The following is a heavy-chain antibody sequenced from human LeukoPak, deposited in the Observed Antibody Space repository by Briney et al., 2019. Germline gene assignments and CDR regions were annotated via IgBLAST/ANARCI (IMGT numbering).Heavy chain of an antibody. CDR3: ARDARHYYDSSGYPNWCDP. Sequence: GASVKVSCKASGYTFTGYYMHWVRQAPGQGLEWMGWINPNSGGTNYAQKFQGRVTMTRDTSISTAYMELSRLRSDDAAVYYCARDARHYYDSSGYPNWCDPWGQGTLVTVSS. V-gene: IGHV1-2*02. J-gene: IGHJ5*02. CDR1: GYTFTGYY. D-gene: IGHD3-22*01. CDR2: INPNSGGT.